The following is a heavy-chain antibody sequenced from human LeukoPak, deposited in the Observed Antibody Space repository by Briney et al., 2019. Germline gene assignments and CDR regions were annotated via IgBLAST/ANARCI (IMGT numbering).Heavy chain of an antibody. CDR2: INHSGNT. Sequence: PSETLSLTCAVYGGSFSGYYWTWIRQPPGKGLEWVGEINHSGNTNYNPSLKSRVTMSVDTSKNQFSLKLSSVTAADTAVYYCARGEGGGSTSCYGTHPAHQKGCAYYFDYWGQGTLVTVSS. J-gene: IGHJ4*02. CDR1: GGSFSGYY. D-gene: IGHD2-2*01. V-gene: IGHV4-34*01. CDR3: ARGEGGGSTSCYGTHPAHQKGCAYYFDY.